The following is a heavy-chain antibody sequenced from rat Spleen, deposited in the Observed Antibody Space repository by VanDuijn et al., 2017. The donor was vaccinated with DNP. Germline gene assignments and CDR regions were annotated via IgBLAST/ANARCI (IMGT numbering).Heavy chain of an antibody. Sequence: EVQLVESGGGLVQPGWSLKLSCAASGFTFSDYYMAWVRQAPKKGLEWVAAISPSGSRPYSPDSVKGRFTISRDNAKSILYLQMDSLRSEDTATFYCTTDFERGYWGQGVMVTVSS. V-gene: IGHV5-20*01. CDR2: ISPSGSRP. J-gene: IGHJ2*01. D-gene: IGHD1-11*01. CDR3: TTDFERGY. CDR1: GFTFSDYY.